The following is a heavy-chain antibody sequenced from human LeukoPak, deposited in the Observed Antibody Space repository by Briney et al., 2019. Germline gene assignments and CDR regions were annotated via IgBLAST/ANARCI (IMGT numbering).Heavy chain of an antibody. D-gene: IGHD3-22*01. J-gene: IGHJ3*02. CDR1: GDSISMHY. CDR2: IYHSGST. CDR3: ARARSYYDSSGSVDAFDI. Sequence: SETLSLTCSVSGDSISMHYWSWIRQPPGKGLEWIGSIYHSGSTYYNPSLKSRVTISVDTSKNQFSLKLSSVTAADTAVYYCARARSYYDSSGSVDAFDIWGQGTMVTVSS. V-gene: IGHV4-38-2*02.